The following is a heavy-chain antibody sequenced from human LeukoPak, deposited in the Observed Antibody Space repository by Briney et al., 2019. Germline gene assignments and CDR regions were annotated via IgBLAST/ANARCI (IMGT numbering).Heavy chain of an antibody. V-gene: IGHV3-21*01. J-gene: IGHJ4*02. D-gene: IGHD3-3*01. CDR3: ARALAHDFWSCYAT. Sequence: GGSLRLSCSASGFTFSSYSMNWVRQAPGKGLEWVSSISSSSSYIHYADSVKGRFTISRDNAKNSLYLQMNSLRAEDTAVYYCARALAHDFWSCYATGGQGTLVTVSS. CDR1: GFTFSSYS. CDR2: ISSSSSYI.